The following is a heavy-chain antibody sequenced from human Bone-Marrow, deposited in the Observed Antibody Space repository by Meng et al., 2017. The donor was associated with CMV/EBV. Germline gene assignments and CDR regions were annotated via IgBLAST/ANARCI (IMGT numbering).Heavy chain of an antibody. CDR1: GFTFTNYA. CDR3: SRDRASSSWYSWFDP. Sequence: GESLKISCAASGFTFTNYAMHWVRQAPGKGLEWMAVISDDGIHKYYVDSVKGRFNISRDNANNTLFLQMNSLRPEDTAVYHCSRDRASSSWYSWFDPWGQGTPVTVSS. CDR2: ISDDGIHK. J-gene: IGHJ5*02. V-gene: IGHV3-30*03. D-gene: IGHD6-13*01.